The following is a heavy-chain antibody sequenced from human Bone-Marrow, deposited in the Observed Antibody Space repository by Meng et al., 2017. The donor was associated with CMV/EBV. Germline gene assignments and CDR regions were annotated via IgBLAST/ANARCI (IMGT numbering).Heavy chain of an antibody. J-gene: IGHJ4*02. CDR2: ISSSSTI. Sequence: GESLKISCAASGFTFSSYSMNWVRQAPGKGLEWVSYISSSSTIYYADSVKGRFTISRDNAKNSLYLQMNSLRAEDTAVYYCATLEWLLHYFDYWGQGTLVTVSS. V-gene: IGHV3-48*04. D-gene: IGHD3-3*01. CDR1: GFTFSSYS. CDR3: ATLEWLLHYFDY.